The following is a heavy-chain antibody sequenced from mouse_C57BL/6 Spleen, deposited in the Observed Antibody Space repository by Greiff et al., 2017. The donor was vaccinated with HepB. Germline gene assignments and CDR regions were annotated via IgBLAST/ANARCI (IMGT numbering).Heavy chain of an antibody. CDR2: IDPSDSYT. Sequence: QVQLQQPGAELVKPGASVKLSCKASGYTFTSYWMQWVKQRPGQGLEWIGEIDPSDSYTNYNQKFKGKATLTVDTSSSTAYMQLSSLTSEDSAVYYCARGYSGSSYDWYFDVWGTGTTVTVSS. CDR3: ARGYSGSSYDWYFDV. CDR1: GYTFTSYW. J-gene: IGHJ1*03. D-gene: IGHD1-1*01. V-gene: IGHV1-50*01.